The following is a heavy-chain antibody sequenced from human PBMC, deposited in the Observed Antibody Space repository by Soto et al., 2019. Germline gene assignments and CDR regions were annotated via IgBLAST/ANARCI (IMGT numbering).Heavy chain of an antibody. CDR2: ISAYIGNT. J-gene: IGHJ4*02. CDR3: ARDPRLRYFDCLCDFDY. CDR1: GYTFTSYG. D-gene: IGHD3-9*01. Sequence: ASVKVSCKASGYTFTSYGISWVRQAPGQGLEWMGWISAYIGNTNYAQKFQGRVTMTADTSTSTAYMELRSLRSDDTAVYYCARDPRLRYFDCLCDFDYCGQGTMGTV. V-gene: IGHV1-18*04.